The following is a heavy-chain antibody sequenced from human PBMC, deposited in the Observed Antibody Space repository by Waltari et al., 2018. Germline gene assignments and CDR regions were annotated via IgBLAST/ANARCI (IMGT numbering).Heavy chain of an antibody. Sequence: EVQLRQSGAELRKPGTPVKISCKASGYTFSDYYIHWVQQAPGKGLQWAGLVDPEDGQAIYAEKFQGRVTITADTSTDTAYLELSSLTSEDTAVFYCATALGDNTSASRPFHLWGQGTVITVSS. CDR3: ATALGDNTSASRPFHL. V-gene: IGHV1-69-2*01. J-gene: IGHJ3*01. CDR2: VDPEDGQA. CDR1: GYTFSDYY. D-gene: IGHD3-10*01.